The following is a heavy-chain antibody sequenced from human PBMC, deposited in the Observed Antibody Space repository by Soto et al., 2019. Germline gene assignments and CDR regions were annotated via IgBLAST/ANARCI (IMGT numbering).Heavy chain of an antibody. CDR2: ITPTDGST. Sequence: ASVKVSCKASGYTFTSYSIHWVRQAPGQGLEWMGIITPTDGSTTCAQKFQDRVTMTRDTSTSIVYMELSSLRSEDTAVYYCVNSGEFLSVMDVWGQGTTVPVSS. CDR3: VNSGEFLSVMDV. J-gene: IGHJ6*02. CDR1: GYTFTSYS. V-gene: IGHV1-46*01. D-gene: IGHD3-10*01.